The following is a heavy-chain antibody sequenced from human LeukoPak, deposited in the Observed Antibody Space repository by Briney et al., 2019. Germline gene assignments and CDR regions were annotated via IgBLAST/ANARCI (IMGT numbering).Heavy chain of an antibody. V-gene: IGHV3-73*01. CDR3: TRSRDGYLPPGVFNI. CDR1: GFAFSGSV. D-gene: IGHD5-24*01. J-gene: IGHJ3*02. CDR2: IRSKTNNYAT. Sequence: GGSLRLSCTASGFAFSGSVMHWVRQASGRGLEWIGHIRSKTNNYATASGESVKGRFAISRDDSKNTTYLQMDSLKPEDTAVYYCTRSRDGYLPPGVFNIWGQGTVVTVSS.